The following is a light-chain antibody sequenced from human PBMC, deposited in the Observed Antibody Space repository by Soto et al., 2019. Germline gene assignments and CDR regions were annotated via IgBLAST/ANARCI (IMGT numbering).Light chain of an antibody. Sequence: QSVLTQPPSVSAAPGQTVTISCSGSSSNIGKNYVSWYQQLPGTAPKLLIYENNKRPSGIPDRFSGSKSGTSATLGITGLQTGDEADYYCGTWDSSLTAWMFGGGTKVTVL. V-gene: IGLV1-51*02. CDR3: GTWDSSLTAWM. J-gene: IGLJ3*02. CDR2: ENN. CDR1: SSNIGKNY.